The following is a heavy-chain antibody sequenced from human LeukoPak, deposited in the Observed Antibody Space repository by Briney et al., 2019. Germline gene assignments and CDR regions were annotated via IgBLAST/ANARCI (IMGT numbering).Heavy chain of an antibody. J-gene: IGHJ4*02. CDR3: ARDSAGSGWVY. Sequence: GGSLRLSCVASGFIFSDYWMSWVRQAPGKGPEWVANIKVDGIEKYYADSMKGRFTISRDNAKNSLYLQMNSLRAEDTAVYYCARDSAGSGWVYWGQGTLVTVSS. CDR2: IKVDGIEK. D-gene: IGHD6-19*01. CDR1: GFIFSDYW. V-gene: IGHV3-7*04.